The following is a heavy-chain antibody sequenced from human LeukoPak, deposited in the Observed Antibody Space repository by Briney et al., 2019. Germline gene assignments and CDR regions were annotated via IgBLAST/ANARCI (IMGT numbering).Heavy chain of an antibody. CDR3: ARDYRTSTTCPNWFDP. Sequence: PSETLSLTCAVSGGSISSSYWWSWIRQPPGKGLEGIGEIYHSGSTNYNLSLKSRVTISVDKSKNHFSLKLNSVTAADTAVYYCARDYRTSTTCPNWFDPWGQGTLVTVSS. CDR1: GGSISSSYW. J-gene: IGHJ5*02. D-gene: IGHD2-2*01. CDR2: IYHSGST. V-gene: IGHV4-4*02.